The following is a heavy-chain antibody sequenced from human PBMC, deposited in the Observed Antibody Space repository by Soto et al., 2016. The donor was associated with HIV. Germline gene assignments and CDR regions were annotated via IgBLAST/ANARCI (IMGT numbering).Heavy chain of an antibody. V-gene: IGHV3-11*05. CDR2: ISSSGGYT. CDR3: ARDRRNTVIAFGYGMDV. CDR1: GFTFSDYY. Sequence: QVQLVESGGGVVKPGGSLRLFCTASGFTFSDYYINWIRQAPGKGLEWVSYISSSGGYTKYADSVKGRFTISRDNAKNSLYLQMNNLRVEDTATYYCARDRRNTVIAFGYGMDVWGQGTTVTVSS. D-gene: IGHD3-3*01. J-gene: IGHJ6*02.